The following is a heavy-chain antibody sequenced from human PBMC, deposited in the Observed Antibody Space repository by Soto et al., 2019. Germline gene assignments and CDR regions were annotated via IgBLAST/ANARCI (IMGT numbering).Heavy chain of an antibody. D-gene: IGHD6-19*01. CDR1: GYSISSGYY. J-gene: IGHJ3*02. Sequence: SETLSLTCAVSGYSISSGYYWGWIRQPPGKGLEWIGSLYHTGSNYYNPPLKSRVTISVDTSKNHFSLKLSSVTAADTAVYYCSRAVAGTIGAFDIWGQGTMVTVSS. V-gene: IGHV4-38-2*01. CDR3: SRAVAGTIGAFDI. CDR2: LYHTGSN.